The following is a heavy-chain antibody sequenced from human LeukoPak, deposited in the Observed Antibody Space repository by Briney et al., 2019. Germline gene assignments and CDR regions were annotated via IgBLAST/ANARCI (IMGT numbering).Heavy chain of an antibody. Sequence: GGSLRLSCAASGFTFSSFAMSWVRQGPGKGLEWVSSISISGNSTYYADSVKGRFTISRDKSKNTVYLQMNSLRAEDTAVYYCARDGDYYAFDIWGQGTMVTVSS. CDR2: ISISGNST. V-gene: IGHV3-23*01. CDR3: ARDGDYYAFDI. J-gene: IGHJ3*02. D-gene: IGHD3-10*01. CDR1: GFTFSSFA.